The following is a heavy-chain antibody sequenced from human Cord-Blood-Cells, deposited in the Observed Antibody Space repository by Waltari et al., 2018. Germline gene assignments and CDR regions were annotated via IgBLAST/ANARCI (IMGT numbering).Heavy chain of an antibody. J-gene: IGHJ4*02. CDR2: ISGSGGST. CDR1: GFTFSSYA. V-gene: IGHV3-23*01. D-gene: IGHD3-3*01. CDR3: AKDRGDYDFWSGYYDY. Sequence: EVQLLESGGGLVQPGGSLRLSCAASGFTFSSYAMSWVRQAPGNGLAWVSAISGSGGSTYYADSVKGRFTISRDNSKNTLYLQMNSLRAEDTAVYYCAKDRGDYDFWSGYYDYWGQGTLVTVSS.